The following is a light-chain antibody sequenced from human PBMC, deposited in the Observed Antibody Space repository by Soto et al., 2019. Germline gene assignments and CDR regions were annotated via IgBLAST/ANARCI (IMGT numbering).Light chain of an antibody. CDR2: WAS. V-gene: IGKV4-1*01. Sequence: DIVMTQSPDSLAVSLGERATINCKSSQSVFYSSNNKNYLAWYQQRPGQPPKLLLYWASTRESGVPDRFSGSGSGTDFTLTISSLQAEDVATYYCQQYFSPSWTFGQGTKVEIK. CDR3: QQYFSPSWT. J-gene: IGKJ1*01. CDR1: QSVFYSSNNKNY.